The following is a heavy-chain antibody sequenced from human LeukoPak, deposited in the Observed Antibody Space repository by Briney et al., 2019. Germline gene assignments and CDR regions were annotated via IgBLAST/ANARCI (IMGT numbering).Heavy chain of an antibody. J-gene: IGHJ4*02. CDR3: AKDGRWYQLLFWDY. V-gene: IGHV3-48*03. CDR1: GFTFSSYE. Sequence: GGSLRLSCAASGFTFSSYEMNWVRLAPGKGLEWVSYISSSGSTIYYADSVKGRFTISRDNSKNTLYLQMNSLRAEDTAVYYCAKDGRWYQLLFWDYWGQGTLVTVSS. CDR2: ISSSGSTI. D-gene: IGHD2-2*01.